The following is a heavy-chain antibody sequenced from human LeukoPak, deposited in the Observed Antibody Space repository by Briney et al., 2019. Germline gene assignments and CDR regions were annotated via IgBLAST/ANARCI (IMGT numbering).Heavy chain of an antibody. J-gene: IGHJ4*02. CDR3: ATGWYYDFWSGSLTIHDY. CDR1: GYTLTELS. V-gene: IGHV1-24*01. D-gene: IGHD3-3*01. Sequence: GASVKVSCKVSGYTLTELSMHWVRQAPGKGLEWMGGFDPEDGETIYAQKFQGRVTMTEYTSTDTAYMELSSLRSEDTAVYYCATGWYYDFWSGSLTIHDYWGQGTLVTVSS. CDR2: FDPEDGET.